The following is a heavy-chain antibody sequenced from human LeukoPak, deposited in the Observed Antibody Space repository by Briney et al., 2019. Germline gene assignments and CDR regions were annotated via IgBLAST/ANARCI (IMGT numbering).Heavy chain of an antibody. J-gene: IGHJ4*02. CDR3: AKLGTGILFAFDY. D-gene: IGHD2-15*01. V-gene: IGHV3-23*01. CDR1: GFTFSSYA. CDR2: ISGSGGST. Sequence: PGGSLRLSCAASGFTFSSYAMSWVRQAPGKGLEWVSAISGSGGSTYYADSVKGRFTISGDNSKNTLYLQMNSLRAEDTAVYYCAKLGTGILFAFDYWGQGTLVTVSS.